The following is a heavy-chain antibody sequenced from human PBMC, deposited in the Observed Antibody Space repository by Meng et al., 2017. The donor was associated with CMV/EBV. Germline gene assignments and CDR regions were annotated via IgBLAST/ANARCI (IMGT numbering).Heavy chain of an antibody. CDR1: GFTFSSYS. J-gene: IGHJ4*02. V-gene: IGHV3-21*01. D-gene: IGHD6-6*01. Sequence: GESLKISCAASGFTFSSYSMNWVRQAPGKGLEWVSSISSSSYIYYADSVKGRFTISRDNAKNSLYLQMNSLRAEDTAVYYCAKDMAAARPDYFDYWGQGTLVTVSS. CDR3: AKDMAAARPDYFDY. CDR2: ISSSSYI.